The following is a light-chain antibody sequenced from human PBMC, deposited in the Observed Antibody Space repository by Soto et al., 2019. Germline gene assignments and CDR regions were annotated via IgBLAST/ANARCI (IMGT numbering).Light chain of an antibody. V-gene: IGKV1-39*01. CDR2: AAS. CDR3: QQSFSPLWT. Sequence: DIQMTQSPSSLSASVVDRATFICRASQSISHYLNCYQQKPGKAPKLLIYAASSMQSGVPSRFSGSGSETDFTLTISSLQPDDSATYYCQQSFSPLWTFGQGTKVEV. J-gene: IGKJ1*01. CDR1: QSISHY.